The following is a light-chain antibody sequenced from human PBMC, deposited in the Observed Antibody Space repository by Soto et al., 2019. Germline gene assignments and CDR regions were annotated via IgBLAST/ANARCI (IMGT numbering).Light chain of an antibody. CDR3: TSYTSSITYV. CDR1: ISDVGGYNY. V-gene: IGLV2-14*01. Sequence: TQTASVSGSRGQSITIACTGTISDVGGYNYVSWYQQHPGKAPKLMIYEVSNRPSGVSNRFSGSKSGNTASLTISGLQAEDEADYYCTSYTSSITYVFGTGTKVTVL. CDR2: EVS. J-gene: IGLJ1*01.